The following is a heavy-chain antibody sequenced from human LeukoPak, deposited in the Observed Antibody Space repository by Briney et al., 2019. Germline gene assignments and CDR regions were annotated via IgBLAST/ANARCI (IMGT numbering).Heavy chain of an antibody. Sequence: ASVKVSWQASGYTFTSYYMHWVRQPPGQGREWMGIINPSGGSTSYAQKFQGRVTMTRDTSTSTIYMELSSLRSEDTAVYYCARSPVVVPAAITRDWFDPWGQRTLVTVSS. CDR3: ARSPVVVPAAITRDWFDP. J-gene: IGHJ5*02. D-gene: IGHD2-2*01. V-gene: IGHV1-46*01. CDR1: GYTFTSYY. CDR2: INPSGGST.